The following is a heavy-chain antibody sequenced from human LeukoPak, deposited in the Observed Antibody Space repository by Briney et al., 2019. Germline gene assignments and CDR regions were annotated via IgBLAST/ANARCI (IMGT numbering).Heavy chain of an antibody. J-gene: IGHJ4*02. CDR1: GYTFTGYY. CDR2: INPNSGGT. V-gene: IGHV1-2*02. D-gene: IGHD2-2*01. CDR3: ARDRFLRSTSCADY. Sequence: GASVKVSCKASGYTFTGYYMHWVRQAPGQGLEWMGWINPNSGGTNYAQKFQGRVTMTRDTSISTAYMELSRLRSDDTAVYYCARDRFLRSTSCADYWGQGTLVTVSS.